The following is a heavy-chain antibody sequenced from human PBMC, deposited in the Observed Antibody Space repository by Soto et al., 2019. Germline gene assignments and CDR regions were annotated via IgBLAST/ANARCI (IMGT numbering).Heavy chain of an antibody. D-gene: IGHD3-9*01. J-gene: IGHJ4*02. V-gene: IGHV4-59*01. CDR2: IYYSGST. CDR1: GGSISSYD. Sequence: PSGTMSLTSNVSGGSISSYDGSWIRQPPGKGLEWIGYIYYSGSTNYNPSLKSRVTISVDTSKNQFSLKLSSVTAADTAVYYCARVRADIDYWGQGTLVTVSS. CDR3: ARVRADIDY.